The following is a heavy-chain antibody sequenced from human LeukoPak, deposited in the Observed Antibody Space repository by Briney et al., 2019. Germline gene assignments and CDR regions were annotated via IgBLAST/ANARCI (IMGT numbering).Heavy chain of an antibody. CDR2: ISSNGGIT. CDR1: GFTFSNYA. CDR3: VKDKYPVVVAATLDY. Sequence: GGSLRLSCSASGFTFSNYAMHWVRQAPGKGLEYVSDISSNGGITYYADSVKGRFTVSRDNSKNMLYLQMNSLRAEDTAEYYCVKDKYPVVVAATLDYWGQGILVTVSS. V-gene: IGHV3-64D*09. J-gene: IGHJ4*02. D-gene: IGHD2-15*01.